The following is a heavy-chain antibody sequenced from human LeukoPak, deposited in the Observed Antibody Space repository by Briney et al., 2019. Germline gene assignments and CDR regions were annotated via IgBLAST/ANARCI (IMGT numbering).Heavy chain of an antibody. CDR3: ARQDYYDSSGYLFDY. CDR2: IYPGDSDT. CDR1: GYSFTSYW. Sequence: GESLKISCKGFGYSFTSYWIGWVRQMPGKGLEWMGIIYPGDSDTRYSPSFQGQVTISADKSISTAYLQWSSLKASDTAMYYCARQDYYDSSGYLFDYWGQGTLVTVSS. D-gene: IGHD3-22*01. J-gene: IGHJ4*02. V-gene: IGHV5-51*01.